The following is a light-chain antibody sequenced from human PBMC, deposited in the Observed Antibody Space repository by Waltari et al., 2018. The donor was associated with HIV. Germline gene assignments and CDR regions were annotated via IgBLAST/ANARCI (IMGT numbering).Light chain of an antibody. CDR3: QSYDSSLSGSV. CDR2: DHN. V-gene: IGLV1-40*01. J-gene: IGLJ3*02. Sequence: QSVLTPPPSVSGAPGQRVTISCTGSSSNIGAGHDVHWYQQLPGTAPQLLIYDHNNRPSGVPDRFSGSKSGTSASLAITGLQAEDEADYYCQSYDSSLSGSVFGGGTKLTVL. CDR1: SSNIGAGHD.